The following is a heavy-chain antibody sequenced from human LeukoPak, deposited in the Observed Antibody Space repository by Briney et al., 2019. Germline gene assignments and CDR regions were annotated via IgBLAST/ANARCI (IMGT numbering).Heavy chain of an antibody. D-gene: IGHD5-24*01. Sequence: PGGSLRLSCAASGFSVNSNSMSWVRQAPGKGLEWVANIKNDGSVKSYVDSVKGRFTISRDNAKNSVFLQMNSLRVDDTAVYYCKRARDVDWGQETLVTVSS. CDR3: KRARDVD. CDR1: GFSVNSNS. CDR2: IKNDGSVK. J-gene: IGHJ4*02. V-gene: IGHV3-7*03.